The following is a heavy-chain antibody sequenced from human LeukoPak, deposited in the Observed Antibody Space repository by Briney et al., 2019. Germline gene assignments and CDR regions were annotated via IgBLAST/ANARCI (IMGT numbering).Heavy chain of an antibody. V-gene: IGHV1-2*02. CDR3: ARERKHCSSTSCSYYYYYYMDV. D-gene: IGHD2-2*01. Sequence: GASVKVSCKASGYTFTGYYMHWVRQAPGQGLEWMGWINPNSGGTNYAQKFQGRVTMTRDTSISTAYMELSRLRSDDTAVYYCARERKHCSSTSCSYYYYYYMDVWGKRTTVTVSS. CDR1: GYTFTGYY. CDR2: INPNSGGT. J-gene: IGHJ6*03.